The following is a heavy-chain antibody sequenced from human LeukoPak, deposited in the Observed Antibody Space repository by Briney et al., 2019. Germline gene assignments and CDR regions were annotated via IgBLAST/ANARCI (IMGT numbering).Heavy chain of an antibody. CDR1: GGSFSGYY. V-gene: IGHV4-34*01. CDR3: ASWVSMYYYYGMDV. CDR2: INHSGST. D-gene: IGHD5/OR15-5a*01. Sequence: PSETLSLTCAVYGGSFSGYYWSWIRQPPGKGREWIGEINHSGSTNYNPSLKSRVTISVDTSKNQFSLKLSSVTAADTAVYYCASWVSMYYYYGMDVWGQGTTVTVSS. J-gene: IGHJ6*02.